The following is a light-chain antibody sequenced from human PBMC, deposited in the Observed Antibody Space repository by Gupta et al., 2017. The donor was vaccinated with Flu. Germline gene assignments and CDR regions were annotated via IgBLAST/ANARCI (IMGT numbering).Light chain of an antibody. CDR3: GTWDSPNSGGL. CDR2: AND. CDR1: SNIGSEY. Sequence: SNIGSEYVSWYQHFPGAVPKLLIYANDKRPSGIPDRFSASKSGPSATLDITCLQPADEADYYCGTWDSPNSGGLFSGGTHLNVL. J-gene: IGLJ3*02. V-gene: IGLV1-51*02.